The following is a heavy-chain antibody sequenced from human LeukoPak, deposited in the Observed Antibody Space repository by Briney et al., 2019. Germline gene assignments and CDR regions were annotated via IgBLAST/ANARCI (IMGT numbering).Heavy chain of an antibody. J-gene: IGHJ5*02. CDR2: IKQDGSEK. CDR1: GFTFSRYW. CDR3: ARERGSGSYHPFDP. Sequence: PGRSLRLSCAASGFTFSRYWISWVRQAPGKGREWVANIKQDGSEKYYVDSVKGRFTISRDNAKNSLYLQMNSLRADDTAVYYCARERGSGSYHPFDPWGQGTLATVSS. V-gene: IGHV3-7*01. D-gene: IGHD3-10*01.